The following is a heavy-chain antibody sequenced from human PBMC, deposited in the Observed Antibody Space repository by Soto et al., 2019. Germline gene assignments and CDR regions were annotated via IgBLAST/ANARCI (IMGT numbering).Heavy chain of an antibody. CDR1: GVSISSGGYY. CDR3: ASVIGGDSEYYFDF. D-gene: IGHD2-21*02. Sequence: SETLSLTCTVSGVSISSGGYYWSWIRQHPGKGLEWIGNIYYSGRTYYNPSLKSRVILSVDTSKNHFSLTLRSVTAADSAMYYSASVIGGDSEYYFDFWGHGALVTVSS. CDR2: IYYSGRT. V-gene: IGHV4-31*03. J-gene: IGHJ4*01.